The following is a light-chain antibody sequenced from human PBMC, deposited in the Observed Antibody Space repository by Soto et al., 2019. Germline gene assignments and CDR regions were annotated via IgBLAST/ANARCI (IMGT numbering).Light chain of an antibody. V-gene: IGKV1-5*01. CDR1: QSISSW. CDR2: VAS. Sequence: DIQITQSPSTLSASVGDRVTITCRASQSISSWLAWYQQKPGKAPQLLIYVASRLESGVPSRFSGSGSGTDFTLTISSLQPEDFATYYCQQSYNAPITFGQGTRLEIK. J-gene: IGKJ5*01. CDR3: QQSYNAPIT.